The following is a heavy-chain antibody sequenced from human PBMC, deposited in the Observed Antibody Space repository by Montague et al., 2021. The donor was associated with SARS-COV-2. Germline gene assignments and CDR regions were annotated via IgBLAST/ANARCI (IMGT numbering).Heavy chain of an antibody. J-gene: IGHJ4*02. Sequence: SETLSLTCTVSGGSISSYYWSWIRQPPGKGLEWIGYIHYSGSTNYNPSLKSRVTISEDTSKNQFSLKLSSVTAADTAVYYCAREPEFGDYFDYWGQGTLVTVSS. CDR3: AREPEFGDYFDY. CDR1: GGSISSYY. V-gene: IGHV4-59*01. D-gene: IGHD3-10*01. CDR2: IHYSGST.